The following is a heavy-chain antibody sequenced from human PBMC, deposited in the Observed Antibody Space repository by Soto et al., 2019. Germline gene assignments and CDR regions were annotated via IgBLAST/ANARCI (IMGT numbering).Heavy chain of an antibody. V-gene: IGHV4-59*01. D-gene: IGHD3-10*01. CDR3: ARESLWFGELFFDY. CDR2: IYYSGST. Sequence: SETLSLTCTGSGGSMSSYYWSWIRQPPGKGLEWIGYIYYSGSTNYNPSLKSRVTISVDTSKNQFSLKLSSVTAADTAVYYCARESLWFGELFFDYWGQGTLVTVSS. CDR1: GGSMSSYY. J-gene: IGHJ4*02.